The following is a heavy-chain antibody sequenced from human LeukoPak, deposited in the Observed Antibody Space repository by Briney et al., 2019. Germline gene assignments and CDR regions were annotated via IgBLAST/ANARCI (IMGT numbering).Heavy chain of an antibody. CDR2: IYWYDDK. Sequence: SGPTLVKPTQTLTLTCTFSGFSLSTSGVGVGWIRQPPGKALEWLALIYWYDDKRYSPSLKSRLTITKDTSKNQVVLTMTNMDPVDTATYYCAHLGYCSGGSCLVFDYWGQGTLVTVSS. CDR3: AHLGYCSGGSCLVFDY. CDR1: GFSLSTSGVG. J-gene: IGHJ4*02. D-gene: IGHD2-15*01. V-gene: IGHV2-5*01.